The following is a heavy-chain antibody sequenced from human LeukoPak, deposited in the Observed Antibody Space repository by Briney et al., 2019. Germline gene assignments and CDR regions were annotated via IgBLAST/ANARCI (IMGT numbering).Heavy chain of an antibody. CDR2: INHSGST. Sequence: SETLSLTCAVYGGSFSGYYWSWIRQPPGKGLEWIGEINHSGSTNYNPSLKSRVTISVDTSKNQFSLRPSSVTAADTAVYYCATDFGDSSGWYRFWGQGTLVAVSS. CDR1: GGSFSGYY. V-gene: IGHV4-34*01. J-gene: IGHJ4*02. CDR3: ATDFGDSSGWYRF. D-gene: IGHD6-19*01.